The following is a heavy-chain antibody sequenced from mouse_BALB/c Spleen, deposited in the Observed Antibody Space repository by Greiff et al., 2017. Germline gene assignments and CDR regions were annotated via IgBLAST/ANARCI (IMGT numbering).Heavy chain of an antibody. CDR1: GDSITSGY. CDR3: ARRRGTQYAMDY. V-gene: IGHV3-8*02. J-gene: IGHJ4*01. Sequence: EVQLVESGPSLVKPSQTLSLTCSVTGDSITSGYWNWIRKFPGNKLEYMGYISYSGSTYYNPSLKSRISITRDTSKNQYYLQLNSVTTEDTATYYCARRRGTQYAMDYWGQGTSVTVSS. CDR2: ISYSGST. D-gene: IGHD3-3*01.